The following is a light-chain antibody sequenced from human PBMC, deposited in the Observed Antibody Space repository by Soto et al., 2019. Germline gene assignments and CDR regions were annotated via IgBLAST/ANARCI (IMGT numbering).Light chain of an antibody. CDR3: QQSYSTPRT. Sequence: DIQMTQSPSSLSASVRDRVTITCRASQSISSYLNWYQQKPWKAPKLLIYAASSLQSGVPSRFSGSGSGTDFTLTISSLQPEDFATYYCQQSYSTPRTFGQGTKV. J-gene: IGKJ1*01. V-gene: IGKV1-39*01. CDR1: QSISSY. CDR2: AAS.